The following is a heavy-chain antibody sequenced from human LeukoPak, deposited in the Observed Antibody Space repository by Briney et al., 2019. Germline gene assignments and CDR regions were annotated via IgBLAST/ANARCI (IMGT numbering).Heavy chain of an antibody. CDR2: ISWDGGST. CDR3: AKAGDSSGYYSSLLDY. V-gene: IGHV3-43D*03. CDR1: GFTFDDYA. J-gene: IGHJ4*02. D-gene: IGHD3-22*01. Sequence: GGSLRLSCAASGFTFDDYAMHWVRQAPGKGLEWVSLISWDGGSTYYADSVKGRFTISRDNSKNSLYLQMNSLRAEDTALYYCAKAGDSSGYYSSLLDYWGQGTLVTVSS.